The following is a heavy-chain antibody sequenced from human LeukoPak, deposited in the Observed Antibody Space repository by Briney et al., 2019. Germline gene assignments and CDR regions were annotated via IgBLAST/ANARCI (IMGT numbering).Heavy chain of an antibody. Sequence: GGSLRLSCTAPAFTFSNYAMHWVRQAPGKGLEWVTVVSYNGSNKYYADSVKGRFTISRDNSKNTLYLQMNSLRAEDTAVYYCARGGRTMDVWGQGTTVTVSS. D-gene: IGHD2-15*01. CDR1: AFTFSNYA. J-gene: IGHJ6*02. V-gene: IGHV3-30*04. CDR2: VSYNGSNK. CDR3: ARGGRTMDV.